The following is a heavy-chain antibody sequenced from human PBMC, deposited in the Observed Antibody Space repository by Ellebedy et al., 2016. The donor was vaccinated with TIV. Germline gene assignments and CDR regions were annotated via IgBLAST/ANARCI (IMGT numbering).Heavy chain of an antibody. Sequence: MPSETLSLTCSVSGGSINNYYWTWIRQPPGQGLEWIGYIHYSGSTSYNPSLKSRVSISADTPTGHFSLILSSVTAADTAVYFCARIGLSGGYWSFFDFWGQGTLVTVSS. CDR2: IHYSGST. D-gene: IGHD3-22*01. CDR1: GGSINNYY. J-gene: IGHJ4*02. CDR3: ARIGLSGGYWSFFDF. V-gene: IGHV4-59*01.